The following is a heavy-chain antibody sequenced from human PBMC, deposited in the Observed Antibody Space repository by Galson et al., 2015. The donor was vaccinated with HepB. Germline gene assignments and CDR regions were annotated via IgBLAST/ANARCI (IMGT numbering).Heavy chain of an antibody. CDR2: ISYDGSNK. J-gene: IGHJ4*02. CDR1: GFTFSSYA. V-gene: IGHV3-30-3*01. D-gene: IGHD3-10*01. Sequence: SLRLSCAASGFTFSSYAMHWVRQAPGKGLEWVAVISYDGSNKYYADSVKGRFTISRDNSKNTLYLQMNSLRAEDTAVYYCAREEEMYYYGSGPFDYWGQGTLVTVSS. CDR3: AREEEMYYYGSGPFDY.